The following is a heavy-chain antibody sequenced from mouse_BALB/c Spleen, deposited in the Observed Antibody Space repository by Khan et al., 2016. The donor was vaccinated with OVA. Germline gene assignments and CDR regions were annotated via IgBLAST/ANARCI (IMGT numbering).Heavy chain of an antibody. CDR2: IYPGSNNT. CDR1: GYTFTDYN. Sequence: VQLQESGAELARPGASVKLSCKASGYTFTDYNIYWVKQRTGQDLVWFREIYPGSNNTYYNEKFKGKATLTADKSSSTAYMQRSSLTSEDSAVYCCAREWGAWFPYWGQGTLVTVSA. J-gene: IGHJ3*01. CDR3: AREWGAWFPY. V-gene: IGHV1-77*01.